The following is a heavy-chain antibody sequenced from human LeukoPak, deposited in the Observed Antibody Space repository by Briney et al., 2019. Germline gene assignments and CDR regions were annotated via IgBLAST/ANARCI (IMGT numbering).Heavy chain of an antibody. CDR1: GGSISSGDYF. CDR3: ARDRRLGYVWGSYRETWFDP. J-gene: IGHJ5*02. D-gene: IGHD3-16*02. CDR2: MHHSGNS. V-gene: IGHV4-30-4*01. Sequence: PSETLSLTCTVSGGSISSGDYFWSWIRQSPGKGLEWIGYMHHSGNSYYNPSLKSRVTMSVDTSKNRFSLKLSSVTAADTAVYYCARDRRLGYVWGSYRETWFDPWGQGTLVTVSS.